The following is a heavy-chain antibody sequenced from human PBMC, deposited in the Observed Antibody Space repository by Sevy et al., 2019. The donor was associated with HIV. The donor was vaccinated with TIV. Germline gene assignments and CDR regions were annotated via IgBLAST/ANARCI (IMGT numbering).Heavy chain of an antibody. Sequence: GGYLRLSCAVSGFTFSTYTMNWVRQAPGKGLEWVSSISGFSSYIYYADSVKGRFTISRDNAKNSLYLQMNSLRAEDTAVYYCARDGGCSCTSCILYFDYWGQGTLVTVSS. CDR3: ARDGGCSCTSCILYFDY. D-gene: IGHD2-2*01. V-gene: IGHV3-21*01. CDR1: GFTFSTYT. J-gene: IGHJ4*01. CDR2: ISGFSSYI.